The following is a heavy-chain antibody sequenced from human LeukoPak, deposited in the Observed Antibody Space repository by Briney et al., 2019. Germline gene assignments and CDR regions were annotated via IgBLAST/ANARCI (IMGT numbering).Heavy chain of an antibody. CDR3: ARDLGGFHFDY. D-gene: IGHD4-23*01. CDR2: IYSGGST. J-gene: IGHJ4*02. V-gene: IGHV3-66*02. CDR1: GFTVSSNY. Sequence: GGSLRLSCAASGFTVSSNYMSWVRQAPGKGLEWVSVIYSGGSTYYADSVKGRFTISRDNSKNTLYLQMNSLRAEDMAVYYCARDLGGFHFDYWGQGTLVTVSS.